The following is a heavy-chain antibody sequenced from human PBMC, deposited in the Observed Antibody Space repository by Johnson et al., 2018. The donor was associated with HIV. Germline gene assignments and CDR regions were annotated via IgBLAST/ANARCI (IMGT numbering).Heavy chain of an antibody. Sequence: VQLVESGGGVVQPGRSLRLSCGASAFTFSSNDMKWVRQAPGKGLEWVSPISGSDHRTYYAASVKGRFTVSRDNAKNTLYLQMNSLRAEDTAVYYCARASHSSGWYGRLGDAFDIWGQGTMVTVSS. CDR1: AFTFSSND. J-gene: IGHJ3*02. V-gene: IGHV3-23*04. D-gene: IGHD6-19*01. CDR3: ARASHSSGWYGRLGDAFDI. CDR2: ISGSDHRT.